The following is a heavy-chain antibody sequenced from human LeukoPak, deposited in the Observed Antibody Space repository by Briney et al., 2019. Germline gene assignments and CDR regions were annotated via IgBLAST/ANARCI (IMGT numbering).Heavy chain of an antibody. Sequence: PGGSLRLSCAASGFTFSSYAMHWVRQAPGKGLEWVAVISYDGSNKYYADSVKGRFTISRDNSKNTLYLQMNSLRAEDTAVYYCAKTLGKTTWGDYWGQGTLVTVSS. CDR2: ISYDGSNK. V-gene: IGHV3-30-3*02. J-gene: IGHJ4*02. CDR1: GFTFSSYA. D-gene: IGHD4-4*01. CDR3: AKTLGKTTWGDY.